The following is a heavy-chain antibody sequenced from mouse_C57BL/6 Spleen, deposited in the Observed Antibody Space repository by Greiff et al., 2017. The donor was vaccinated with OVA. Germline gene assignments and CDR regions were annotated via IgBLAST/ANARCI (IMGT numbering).Heavy chain of an antibody. V-gene: IGHV5-6*01. J-gene: IGHJ2*01. CDR1: GFTFSSYG. CDR2: ISSGGSYT. CDR3: ARITTVFDY. D-gene: IGHD1-1*01. Sequence: EVKVVESGGDLVKPGGSLKLSCAASGFTFSSYGMSWVRQTPDKRLEWVATISSGGSYTYYPDSVKGRFTISRDNAKNTLYLQMSSLKSEDTAMYYCARITTVFDYWGQGTTLTVSS.